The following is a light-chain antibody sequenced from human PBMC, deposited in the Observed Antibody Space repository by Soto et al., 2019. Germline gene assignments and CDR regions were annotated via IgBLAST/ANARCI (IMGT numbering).Light chain of an antibody. Sequence: QSALTQPRSVSVSPGQSATISCTGTAKDVGGHNYVSWYQQHPGEAPKLLIYDVTERPSGVPDRFSGSKSGNTASRTISGLQTEYEADYYCYSYAGTYTFVFGTGTK. V-gene: IGLV2-11*01. CDR1: AKDVGGHNY. CDR2: DVT. CDR3: YSYAGTYTFV. J-gene: IGLJ1*01.